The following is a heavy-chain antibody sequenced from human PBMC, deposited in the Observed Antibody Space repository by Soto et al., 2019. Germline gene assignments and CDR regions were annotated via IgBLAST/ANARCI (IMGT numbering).Heavy chain of an antibody. Sequence: SVKVSCKASGGTFSSYAISWVRQAPGQGLEWMGGIIPIFGTANYAQKFQGRVTITADKSTSTAYMELSSLRSEDTAVYYCARATMATILPSAYYFDYWGQGTLVTV. CDR1: GGTFSSYA. D-gene: IGHD5-12*01. CDR3: ARATMATILPSAYYFDY. V-gene: IGHV1-69*06. CDR2: IIPIFGTA. J-gene: IGHJ4*02.